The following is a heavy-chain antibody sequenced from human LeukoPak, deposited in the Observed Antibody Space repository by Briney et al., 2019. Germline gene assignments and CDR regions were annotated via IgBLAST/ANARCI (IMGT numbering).Heavy chain of an antibody. CDR1: GGSIRSYY. CDR3: AKDGNLGY. Sequence: SETLSLTCTVSGGSIRSYYWSWIRQPAGKGLEWIGRIYSSRSTNYNSSLKSRVTMSVDTSKNQFSLKLSSVTAADTAVYYCAKDGNLGYWGQGTLVTVSS. D-gene: IGHD1-1*01. CDR2: IYSSRST. V-gene: IGHV4-4*07. J-gene: IGHJ4*02.